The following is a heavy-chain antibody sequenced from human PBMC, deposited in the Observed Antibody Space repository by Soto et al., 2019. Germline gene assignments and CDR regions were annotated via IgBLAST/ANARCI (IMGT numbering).Heavy chain of an antibody. CDR1: GLTFSSYA. CDR3: AKDLYGDYGATGED. J-gene: IGHJ4*02. CDR2: IGGSTSST. D-gene: IGHD4-17*01. Sequence: EVQLLESGGGSVRRGGSLILSCAASGLTFSSYAMTWVRQAPGKGLEWVSAIGGSTSSTYYADSVKGRFTISRDNSKNTLYLQMNSLRVEDTAVYYCAKDLYGDYGATGEDWGQGTLVTVSS. V-gene: IGHV3-23*01.